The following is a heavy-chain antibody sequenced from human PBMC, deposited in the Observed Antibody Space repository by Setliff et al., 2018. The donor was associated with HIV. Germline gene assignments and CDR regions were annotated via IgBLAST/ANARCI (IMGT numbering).Heavy chain of an antibody. CDR2: IYYSGTT. D-gene: IGHD3-22*01. CDR3: ARTPGTHYYDSRGFRYYYMDV. V-gene: IGHV4-39*02. Sequence: SETLSLTCTVSGGSISSSSYYWGWIRQPPGKGLEWIGNIYYSGTTFYNPSLKSRVSISVDTSTDHFSLKLSSVTAADTAVYYCARTPGTHYYDSRGFRYYYMDVSGKGTAVTVSS. J-gene: IGHJ6*03. CDR1: GGSISSSSYY.